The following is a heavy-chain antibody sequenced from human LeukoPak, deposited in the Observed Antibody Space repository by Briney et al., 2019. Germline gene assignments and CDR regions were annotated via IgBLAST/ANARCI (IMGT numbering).Heavy chain of an antibody. D-gene: IGHD1-26*01. V-gene: IGHV1-8*01. CDR3: VRAYQWEQTYYYYYYMDV. J-gene: IGHJ6*03. Sequence: ASVKVSCKASGYTFTSYDINWVRQATGQGLEWKGWMNPDSGNTGYAQKFQGRVTMTRNTSISTAYMELSSLRSEDTAVYYCVRAYQWEQTYYYYYYMDVWGKGTTVTVSS. CDR2: MNPDSGNT. CDR1: GYTFTSYD.